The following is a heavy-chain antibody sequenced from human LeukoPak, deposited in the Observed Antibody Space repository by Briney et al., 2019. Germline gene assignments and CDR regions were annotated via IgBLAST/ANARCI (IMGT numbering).Heavy chain of an antibody. CDR2: IKQDGSEK. V-gene: IGHV3-7*01. CDR1: GFTFRSYR. CDR3: ARDYYFDY. J-gene: IGHJ4*02. Sequence: PGGSLRLSCAASGFTFRSYRMSWVRQAPGKGLEWVANIKQDGSEKYYVDSVKGRFTISRDNAKNSLYLQMNSLRAEDTAVYYCARDYYFDYWGQGTLVTVSS.